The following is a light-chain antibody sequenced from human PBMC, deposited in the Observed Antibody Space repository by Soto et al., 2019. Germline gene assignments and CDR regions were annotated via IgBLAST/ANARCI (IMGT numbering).Light chain of an antibody. V-gene: IGLV1-40*01. J-gene: IGLJ3*02. CDR2: GNS. Sequence: QLVLTQPPSVSGAPGQRVTISCTGSSSNIGAGYDVHWYQQLPGKAPKLLIYGNSNRPSGVPDRFSGSKSGTSASLAITGLQSEDEAHYYCQSYDSSLNPWVFGGGTKLTVL. CDR3: QSYDSSLNPWV. CDR1: SSNIGAGYD.